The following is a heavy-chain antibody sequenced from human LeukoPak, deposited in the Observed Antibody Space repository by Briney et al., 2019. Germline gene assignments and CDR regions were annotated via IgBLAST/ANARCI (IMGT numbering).Heavy chain of an antibody. CDR3: ARDHSYYFGSQTSTLDV. J-gene: IGHJ6*02. D-gene: IGHD3-10*01. CDR2: IYYTGSV. V-gene: IGHV4-31*03. CDR1: GASISTGGFY. Sequence: SETLSLTCTISGASISTGGFYWTWIRQPPGEGLEWIGYIYYTGSVDYNASLKSRLTISLDTSKNRFSLKLNSVTAADTAVYYCARDHSYYFGSQTSTLDVWGQGTTVTVSS.